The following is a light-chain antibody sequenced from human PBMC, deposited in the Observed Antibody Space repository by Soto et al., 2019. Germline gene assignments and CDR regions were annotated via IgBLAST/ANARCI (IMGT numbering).Light chain of an antibody. V-gene: IGLV2-8*01. CDR1: SSDVGGYKY. J-gene: IGLJ1*01. Sequence: QAVVTQPPSASGSPGQSVTISCTGTSSDVGGYKYVSWYQHHPGKAPKLIISEVTKRPSGVPDRFSGSKSGNTASLTVSGLQADDEADYHCTSYAGSNIHYVFGTGTKLTVL. CDR3: TSYAGSNIHYV. CDR2: EVT.